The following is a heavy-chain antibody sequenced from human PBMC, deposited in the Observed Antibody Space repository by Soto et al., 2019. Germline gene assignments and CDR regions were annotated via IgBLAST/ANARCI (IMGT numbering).Heavy chain of an antibody. D-gene: IGHD1-26*01. J-gene: IGHJ4*02. Sequence: QVQLVQSGAEVKKPGSSVKVSCKASGGTFSSYTISWVRQAPGQGLEWMGRIIPILGIANYAQKFQGRGTITADKSTSPAYMELSSLRSEDTAVYYGASSHHPYSGSYYFDYWGQGTLVTVSS. CDR1: GGTFSSYT. CDR2: IIPILGIA. CDR3: ASSHHPYSGSYYFDY. V-gene: IGHV1-69*02.